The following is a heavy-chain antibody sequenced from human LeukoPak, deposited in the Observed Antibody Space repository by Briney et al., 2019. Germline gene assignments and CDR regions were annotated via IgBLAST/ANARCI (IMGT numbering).Heavy chain of an antibody. V-gene: IGHV3-23*01. J-gene: IGHJ4*02. D-gene: IGHD3-3*01. CDR3: AKAKAYDFWSGSTFDY. Sequence: GGSLRLSCAASGFTFSTYAMTWVRQAPGKGLEWVSAISGSGGSPYYADSVKGRFTISRDNSKKTLYLQMNSLRDEDTAVYYCAKAKAYDFWSGSTFDYWGQGTLVTVSS. CDR2: ISGSGGSP. CDR1: GFTFSTYA.